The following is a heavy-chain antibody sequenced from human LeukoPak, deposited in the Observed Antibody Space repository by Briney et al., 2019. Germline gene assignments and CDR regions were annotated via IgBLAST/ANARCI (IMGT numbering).Heavy chain of an antibody. Sequence: GGSLRLSSAASGFTFSSYGMHWVRLAPGKGLEWVAVISYDGSNKYYADSVKGRFTISRDNSKNTLYLQMNSLRAEDTAVYYCAKGGIVAKPHGYYFDYWGQGTLVTVSS. J-gene: IGHJ4*02. CDR3: AKGGIVAKPHGYYFDY. D-gene: IGHD5-12*01. CDR1: GFTFSSYG. CDR2: ISYDGSNK. V-gene: IGHV3-30*18.